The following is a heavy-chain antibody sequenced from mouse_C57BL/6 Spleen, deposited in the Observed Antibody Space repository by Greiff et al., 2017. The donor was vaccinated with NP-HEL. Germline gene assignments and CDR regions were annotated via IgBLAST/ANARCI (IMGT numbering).Heavy chain of an antibody. J-gene: IGHJ4*01. CDR2: ISSGGSYT. CDR3: ARDSNYEGNAMDY. Sequence: EVKLMESGGDLVKPGGSLKLSCAASGFTFSSYGMSWVRQTPDKRLEWVATISSGGSYTYYPDSVKGRFTISRDNAKNTLYLQMSSLKSEDTAMYYCARDSNYEGNAMDYWGQGTSVTVSS. D-gene: IGHD2-5*01. V-gene: IGHV5-6*01. CDR1: GFTFSSYG.